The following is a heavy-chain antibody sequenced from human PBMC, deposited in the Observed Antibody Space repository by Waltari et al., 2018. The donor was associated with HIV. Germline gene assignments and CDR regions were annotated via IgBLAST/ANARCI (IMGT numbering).Heavy chain of an antibody. J-gene: IGHJ2*01. Sequence: QVQLQESGPGLVKPSQTLSLTCTVSGGSITSGDYYWTWIRQPAGKGLEWIGRGYTSGSANYNPARRSRVTMSLDTFKNQFSLKLTSVTAADTAVYYCARGLDILTGHYHWFLDVWGRGTLVTVSS. V-gene: IGHV4-61*02. CDR1: GGSITSGDYY. D-gene: IGHD3-9*01. CDR2: GYTSGSA. CDR3: ARGLDILTGHYHWFLDV.